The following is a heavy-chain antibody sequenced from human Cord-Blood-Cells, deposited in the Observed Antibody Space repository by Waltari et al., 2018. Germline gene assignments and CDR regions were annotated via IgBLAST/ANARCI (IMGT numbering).Heavy chain of an antibody. CDR2: IYCGGST. CDR3: ATARVGAFDI. D-gene: IGHD1-26*01. Sequence: EVQLVETGGGLIQPGGSLRLSCAASGFTVSSNYMSWVRQAPGKGREWGSVIYCGGSTYYADSVKGRFTISRDNSKNTLYLQMNSLRAEDTAVYYCATARVGAFDIWGQGTMVTVSS. J-gene: IGHJ3*02. V-gene: IGHV3-53*02. CDR1: GFTVSSNY.